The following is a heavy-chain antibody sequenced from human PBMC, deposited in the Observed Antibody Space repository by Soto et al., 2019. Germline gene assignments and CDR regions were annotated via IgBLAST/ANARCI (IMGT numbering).Heavy chain of an antibody. J-gene: IGHJ6*02. Sequence: QVQLVESGGGVVQPGRSLRLSCAASGFTFSSYAMHWVRQAPGKGLEWVAVISYDGSNKYYADSVKGRFTISRGNSKNTLYLQMNSLRAEDTAVYYCARETALYGMDVWGQGTTVTVSS. CDR1: GFTFSSYA. CDR2: ISYDGSNK. CDR3: ARETALYGMDV. V-gene: IGHV3-30-3*01.